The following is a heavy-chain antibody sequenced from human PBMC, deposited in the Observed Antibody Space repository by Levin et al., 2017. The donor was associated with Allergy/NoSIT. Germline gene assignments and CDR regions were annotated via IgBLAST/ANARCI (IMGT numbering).Heavy chain of an antibody. CDR1: GFTFSSYA. D-gene: IGHD5-18*01. CDR3: AKDFVQWIQLWLGY. CDR2: ISGSGGST. J-gene: IGHJ4*02. Sequence: GESLKISCAASGFTFSSYAMSWVRQAPGKGLEWVSAISGSGGSTYYADSVKGRFTISRDNSKNTLYLQMNSLRAEDTAVYYCAKDFVQWIQLWLGYWGQGTLVTVSS. V-gene: IGHV3-23*01.